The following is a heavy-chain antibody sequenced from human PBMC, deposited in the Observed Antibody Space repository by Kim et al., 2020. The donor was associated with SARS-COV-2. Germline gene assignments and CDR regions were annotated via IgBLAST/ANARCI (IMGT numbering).Heavy chain of an antibody. J-gene: IGHJ4*02. V-gene: IGHV1-46*01. Sequence: ASVKVSCKASGYTFTSYYMHWGRQAPGQGLEWMGIINPSGGSTSYAQKFQGRVTMTRATSTSTVYMELSSLRSEDTAVYYCARDGVEHYDILTGFPRIPVPSIDSWGQGTLVTVSS. CDR1: GYTFTSYY. CDR3: ARDGVEHYDILTGFPRIPVPSIDS. CDR2: INPSGGST. D-gene: IGHD3-9*01.